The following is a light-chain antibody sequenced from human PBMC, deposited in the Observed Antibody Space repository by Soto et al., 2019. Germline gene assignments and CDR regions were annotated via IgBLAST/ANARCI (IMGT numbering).Light chain of an antibody. CDR2: EVS. CDR3: SSDAGSNKLV. J-gene: IGLJ2*01. V-gene: IGLV2-8*01. Sequence: QSALTQPPSASGSPGQSVTISCTGTSSDVGGYNYVSWYQQHPGKAPKLMIYEVSKRPSGVPDRSSGSKSGNAASLTVSGLQDEDADDYYCSSDAGSNKLVFGGGTKVTVL. CDR1: SSDVGGYNY.